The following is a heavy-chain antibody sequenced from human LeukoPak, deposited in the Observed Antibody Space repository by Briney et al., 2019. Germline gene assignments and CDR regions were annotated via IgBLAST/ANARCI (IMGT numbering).Heavy chain of an antibody. J-gene: IGHJ3*02. CDR2: ISSSSSYI. CDR1: GFTLSSYS. Sequence: PGGSLRLSCAASGFTLSSYSMNWVRQAPGKGLEWVSSISSSSSYIYYADSVKGRFTISRDNAKNSLYLQMNSLRAEDTAAYYCARALGGSTGAFDIWGQGTMVTVSS. V-gene: IGHV3-21*01. D-gene: IGHD3-16*01. CDR3: ARALGGSTGAFDI.